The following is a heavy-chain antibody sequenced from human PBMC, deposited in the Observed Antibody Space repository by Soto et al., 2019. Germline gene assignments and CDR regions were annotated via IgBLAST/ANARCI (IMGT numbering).Heavy chain of an antibody. Sequence: EVQLMESGGDLVQPGGSLRLSCATSGFTFINYAMAWVRQGPRKGLEWVSAMSGTGGNTYYAASVKGRFTISRDNSKSALQLEMNNLRDEDTAIYYCARSIGPEGFEYWGQGTLVTVSS. CDR2: MSGTGGNT. V-gene: IGHV3-23*01. J-gene: IGHJ4*02. CDR1: GFTFINYA. CDR3: ARSIGPEGFEY.